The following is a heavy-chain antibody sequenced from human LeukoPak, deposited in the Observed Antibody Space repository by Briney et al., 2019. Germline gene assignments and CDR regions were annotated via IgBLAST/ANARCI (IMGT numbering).Heavy chain of an antibody. CDR3: AREASGYYRDY. J-gene: IGHJ4*02. CDR1: GFTFSSYG. V-gene: IGHV3-33*01. CDR2: IWYDGSKK. D-gene: IGHD3-22*01. Sequence: PGKSLRPSCAASGFTFSSYGMHWVRQAPGKGLEWVAVIWYDGSKKYYVDSVKGRFTVSRDDSRNTLFLQMNSLRVEDTAVYYCAREASGYYRDYWGQGTLVTVSS.